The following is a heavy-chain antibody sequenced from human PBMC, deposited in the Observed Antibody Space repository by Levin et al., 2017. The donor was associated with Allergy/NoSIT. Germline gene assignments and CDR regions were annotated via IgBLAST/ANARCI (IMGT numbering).Heavy chain of an antibody. CDR3: ASNYCSGGSCYRLPFHYYYYYGMDV. CDR2: INPSDGSP. D-gene: IGHD2-15*01. Sequence: GASVKVSCKASGYTFTRYYVHWVRQAPGQGLEWMGIINPSDGSPSYAQKFQGRVTMTRDTSTSTVYMELTSLTSEDTAVYYCASNYCSGGSCYRLPFHYYYYYGMDVWGQGTTVTVSS. V-gene: IGHV1-46*01. CDR1: GYTFTRYY. J-gene: IGHJ6*02.